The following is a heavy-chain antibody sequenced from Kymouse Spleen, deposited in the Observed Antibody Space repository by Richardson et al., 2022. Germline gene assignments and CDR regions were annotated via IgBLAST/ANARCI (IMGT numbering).Heavy chain of an antibody. J-gene: IGHJ6*02. D-gene: IGHD6-6*01. CDR1: GGSISSSSYY. CDR3: AREEGIAARPDGMDV. Sequence: QLQLQESGPGLVKPSETLSLTCTVSGGSISSSSYYWGWIRQPPGKGLEWIGSIYYSGSTYYNPSLKSRVTISVDTSKNQFSLKLSSVTAADTAVYYCAREEGIAARPDGMDVWGQGTTVTVSS. CDR2: IYYSGST. V-gene: IGHV4-39*01.